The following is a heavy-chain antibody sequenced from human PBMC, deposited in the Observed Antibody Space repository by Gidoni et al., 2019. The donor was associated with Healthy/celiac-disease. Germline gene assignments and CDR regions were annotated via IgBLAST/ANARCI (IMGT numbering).Heavy chain of an antibody. CDR1: GGSISSSNYY. D-gene: IGHD6-13*01. CDR3: ARLPIASSGPEY. V-gene: IGHV4-39*01. Sequence: QLQLQESGPGLVKPSETLSLTCTVSGGSISSSNYYWGWIRQPPGKGLEWIGTIYYSGSTYYNPSLKSRVTISVDTSKNQLSLKLNSVTDADTAVYYCARLPIASSGPEYWGQGTLVTVSS. CDR2: IYYSGST. J-gene: IGHJ4*02.